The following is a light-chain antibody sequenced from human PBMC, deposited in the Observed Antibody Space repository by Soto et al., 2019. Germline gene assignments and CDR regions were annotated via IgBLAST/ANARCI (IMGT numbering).Light chain of an antibody. J-gene: IGLJ1*01. CDR2: DVT. CDR1: SSDVGGYNY. CDR3: SSYTSSSLYV. V-gene: IGLV2-14*01. Sequence: QSVLTQPASVSGSPGQSITISCTGTSSDVGGYNYVSWYQQHPGKAPKLMIYDVTNRPSGVSYRFSGSKSGNTASLTISGLQAEDEAHYYCSSYTSSSLYVFGTGTKVTVL.